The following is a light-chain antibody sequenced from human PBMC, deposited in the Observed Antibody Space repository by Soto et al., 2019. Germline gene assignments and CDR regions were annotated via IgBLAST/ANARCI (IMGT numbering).Light chain of an antibody. CDR3: QQYNNWPRT. CDR1: QSVSIN. V-gene: IGKV3-15*01. Sequence: EIVMTQSPATLSVSPGERATLSCRASQSVSINLAWYQQKPGQAPRLLIYGASTRATGIPARFSGSGSGTEFTLTISGLQSEDCAVYYCQQYNNWPRTFGGGTKVEIK. CDR2: GAS. J-gene: IGKJ4*01.